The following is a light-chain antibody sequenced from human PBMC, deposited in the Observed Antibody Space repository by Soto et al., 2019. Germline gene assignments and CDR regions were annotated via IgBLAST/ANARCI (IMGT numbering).Light chain of an antibody. V-gene: IGKV1-5*03. J-gene: IGKJ1*01. CDR3: QQYNSYSPT. Sequence: IQMTQSPSTPPAPVRDRATITCRASQSISVWLAWYQQKAWKAPNLLIYKAPRLESGVTSRVSGTGSETEFTLSVRGLQPGDSALYYCQQYNSYSPTFGHGTKVEVK. CDR2: KAP. CDR1: QSISVW.